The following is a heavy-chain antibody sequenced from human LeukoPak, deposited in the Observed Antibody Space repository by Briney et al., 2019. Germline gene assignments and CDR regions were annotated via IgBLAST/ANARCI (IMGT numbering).Heavy chain of an antibody. CDR1: GGSISSYY. CDR3: ARHKIYDYVWGSGPDAFDI. D-gene: IGHD3-16*01. V-gene: IGHV4-59*08. CDR2: IYYSGST. Sequence: SETLSLTCTVSGGSISSYYWSWIRQPPGKGLEWIGYIYYSGSTNYNPSLKSRVTISVDTSKNQFSLKLSSVTAADTAVYYCARHKIYDYVWGSGPDAFDIWGQGTMVTVSS. J-gene: IGHJ3*02.